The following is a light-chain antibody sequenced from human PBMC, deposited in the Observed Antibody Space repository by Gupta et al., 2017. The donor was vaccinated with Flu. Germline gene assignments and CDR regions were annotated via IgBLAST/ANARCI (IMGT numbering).Light chain of an antibody. CDR2: EVT. CDR3: CSHASSYTYV. J-gene: IGLJ1*01. Sequence: QSALTQPRPVSVCPGQSVTISCTETSSDVGGYNAVSWYHQHTGTAPKLMIYEVTQRPSGVPDRFSGSKSGNTASPTISGLQGEDEAEYYCCSHASSYTYVVGTGTKVTVL. CDR1: SSDVGGYNA. V-gene: IGLV2-11*01.